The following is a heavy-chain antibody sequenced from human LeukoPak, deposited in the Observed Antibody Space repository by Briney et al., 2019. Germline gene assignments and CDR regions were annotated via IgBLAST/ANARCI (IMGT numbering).Heavy chain of an antibody. CDR3: ARPSYCSSTSCYEFDY. J-gene: IGHJ4*02. CDR2: ISAYNGNT. D-gene: IGHD2-2*01. V-gene: IGHV1-18*01. Sequence: ASVKVSCKASGYTFTSYGISWVRQAPGQGLEWMGWISAYNGNTNYAQKLQGRVTMTTDTSTSTAYMELRSLRSDDTAVYYCARPSYCSSTSCYEFDYWGQGTLVTVSS. CDR1: GYTFTSYG.